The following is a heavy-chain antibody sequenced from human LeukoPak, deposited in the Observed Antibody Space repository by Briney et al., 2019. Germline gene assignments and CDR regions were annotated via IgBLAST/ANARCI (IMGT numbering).Heavy chain of an antibody. CDR1: GFIFSSYW. Sequence: SGGSLRLSCAASGFIFSSYWMSWVRQAPGKGLEWVANIKQDGGEKYYADSVKGRFTISRDNAKNSLYLQMNSLRAEDTAVYYCAELGITMIGGVWGKGTTVTISS. D-gene: IGHD3-10*02. CDR2: IKQDGGEK. CDR3: AELGITMIGGV. J-gene: IGHJ6*04. V-gene: IGHV3-7*01.